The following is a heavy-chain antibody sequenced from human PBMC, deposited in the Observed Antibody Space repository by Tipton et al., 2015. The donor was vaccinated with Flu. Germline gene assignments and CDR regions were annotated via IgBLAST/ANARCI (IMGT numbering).Heavy chain of an antibody. CDR3: ARVGQNYYYYSPMDV. Sequence: TLSLTCIVSSGSLSSFYWNWIRQSPGKGLEWIGYIYNSVYTKYNPSLKSRVTISVDTSKNQFSLRLSSVTAADTAVYYCARVGQNYYYYSPMDVWGQGTTVTVSS. CDR2: IYNSVYT. CDR1: SGSLSSFY. V-gene: IGHV4-59*08. J-gene: IGHJ6*02.